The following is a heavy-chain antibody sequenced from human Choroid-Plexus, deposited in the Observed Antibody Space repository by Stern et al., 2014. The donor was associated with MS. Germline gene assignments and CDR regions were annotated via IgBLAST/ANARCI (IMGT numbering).Heavy chain of an antibody. V-gene: IGHV3-30*18. CDR2: VSYAGSNK. D-gene: IGHD2/OR15-2a*01. Sequence: QVQLVQSGGGVVQPGRPLGLSCVASGFTFGSCAMPWVRQAPGKGLEWVAGVSYAGSNKYYAASVKGRCTISRDHSQNTLYMQMSSLRPEDTAVYYCAKDRQYLTYFFDHWGQGSLVTVSS. J-gene: IGHJ5*02. CDR1: GFTFGSCA. CDR3: AKDRQYLTYFFDH.